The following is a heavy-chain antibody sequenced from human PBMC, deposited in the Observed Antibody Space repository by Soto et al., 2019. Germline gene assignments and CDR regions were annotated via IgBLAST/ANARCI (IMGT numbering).Heavy chain of an antibody. CDR2: VYYSGRT. D-gene: IGHD3-22*01. Sequence: PSETLSLTCTVSGGSINYSSYYWAWIRQPPGKGLEWIGTVYYSGRTYYNPSLKSRVTISVDTSKNQFSLNLSSVTAADTAVYYCARVRGYYDSSGYPLTMFDYWGRGTLVTVSS. V-gene: IGHV4-39*01. CDR3: ARVRGYYDSSGYPLTMFDY. J-gene: IGHJ4*02. CDR1: GGSINYSSYY.